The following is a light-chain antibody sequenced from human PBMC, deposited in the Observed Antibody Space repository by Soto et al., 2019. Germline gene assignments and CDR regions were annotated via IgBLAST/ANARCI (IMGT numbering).Light chain of an antibody. CDR3: SSYTGSSAVV. CDR1: SSDVGGYDY. J-gene: IGLJ2*01. V-gene: IGLV2-14*01. Sequence: QSALTQPASVSGSPGQSFTISCTGTSSDVGGYDYVSWYQQHPGKAPKLMIYDVANRPSGVSNRFSGSKSGNTASLTISGLQAEDEADYYCSSYTGSSAVVFGGGTKVTVL. CDR2: DVA.